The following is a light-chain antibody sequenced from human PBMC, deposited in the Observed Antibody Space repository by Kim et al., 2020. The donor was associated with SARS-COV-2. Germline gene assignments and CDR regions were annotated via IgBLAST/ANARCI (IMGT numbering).Light chain of an antibody. CDR1: QSVSSN. CDR2: GAS. Sequence: VSPGEKAPLPCRASQSVSSNLAWYQQKPGQAPRLLIYGASTRATGIPARFSGSGSGTEFTLTISSLQSEDFAVYYCQQYNNWPLTFGPGTKVDIK. J-gene: IGKJ3*01. CDR3: QQYNNWPLT. V-gene: IGKV3-15*01.